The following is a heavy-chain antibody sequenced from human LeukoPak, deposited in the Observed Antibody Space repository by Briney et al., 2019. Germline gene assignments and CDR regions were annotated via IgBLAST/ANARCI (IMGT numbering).Heavy chain of an antibody. V-gene: IGHV1-2*02. CDR2: INPNSGGT. D-gene: IGHD6-6*01. CDR3: ARVRIAARPGYYYYMDV. CDR1: GYTFTGYY. J-gene: IGHJ6*03. Sequence: GASVKVSCKASGYTFTGYYMHWVRQAPGQGLEWMGWINPNSGGTNYAQKFQGRVTMTRDTSISTAYMELSRLRSDDTAVYYCARVRIAARPGYYYYMDVWGKGTTVTVSS.